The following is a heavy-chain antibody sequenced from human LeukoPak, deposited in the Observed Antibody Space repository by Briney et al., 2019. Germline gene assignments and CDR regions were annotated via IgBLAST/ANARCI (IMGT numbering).Heavy chain of an antibody. CDR2: IDTSGST. V-gene: IGHV4-61*02. Sequence: PSETLSLTCTVSGGSISSGSFYWSWTRQPAGKGLEWIGRIDTSGSTTYNPSLKSRVTISIDTSKNQFSLKLSSVTAADTAVYYCARDGVDDFWSGYPFDPWGQGTLVTVSS. CDR3: ARDGVDDFWSGYPFDP. D-gene: IGHD3-3*01. J-gene: IGHJ5*02. CDR1: GGSISSGSFY.